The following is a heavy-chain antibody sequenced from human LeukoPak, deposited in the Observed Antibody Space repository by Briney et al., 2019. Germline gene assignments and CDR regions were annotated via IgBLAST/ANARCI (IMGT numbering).Heavy chain of an antibody. D-gene: IGHD2-15*01. CDR2: IIPILGIA. CDR3: ARDPRFVAYFDY. V-gene: IGHV1-69*04. CDR1: GGTFSSYA. Sequence: SVKVSCKASGGTFSSYAISWVRQAPGQGLEWMGRIIPILGIANYAQKFQGRVTITAHKSTSTAYMELSSLRSEDTAVYYCARDPRFVAYFDYWGQGTLVTVSS. J-gene: IGHJ4*02.